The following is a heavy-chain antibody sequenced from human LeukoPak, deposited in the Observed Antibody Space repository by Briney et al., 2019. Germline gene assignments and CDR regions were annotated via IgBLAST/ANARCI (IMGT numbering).Heavy chain of an antibody. CDR1: GDSISGTSFY. J-gene: IGHJ4*02. CDR2: VYYTGTT. D-gene: IGHD6-25*01. V-gene: IGHV4-39*07. Sequence: PSETLSLTCTVSGDSISGTSFYWGWIRQPPGKGLEYIGSVYYTGTTYYNPSLKSRVTISVDPSKNQFSLKLTSVTAADTAVYYCAGGYGYFDYGGQGVLVTVSS. CDR3: AGGYGYFDY.